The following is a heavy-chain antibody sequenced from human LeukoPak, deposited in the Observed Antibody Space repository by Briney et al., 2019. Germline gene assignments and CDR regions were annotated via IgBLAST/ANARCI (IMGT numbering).Heavy chain of an antibody. D-gene: IGHD6-19*01. CDR3: ARDRITVTCSTWFDP. CDR2: ITSSGTTI. J-gene: IGHJ5*02. Sequence: GGSLRLSCAASGFTFSNYEMNWVRQAPGKGLEWLSYITSSGTTIYYADSVKGRFTISRDNAKNSLYLQMNSLTAEDTAVYYCARDRITVTCSTWFDPWGQGTLVTVSS. V-gene: IGHV3-48*03. CDR1: GFTFSNYE.